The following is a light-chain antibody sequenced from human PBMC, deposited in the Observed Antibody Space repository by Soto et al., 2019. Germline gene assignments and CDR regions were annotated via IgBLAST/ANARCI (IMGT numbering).Light chain of an antibody. Sequence: EIVLTQSPGTLSLSPGERATLSCRASQRVSGSYLAWYQQKPGQAPRLLISAASSRATGIPDRFSGSVSGTDFTLTISRLEPEDFAVYYCQQYGSSPPITFGQGTRLEIK. J-gene: IGKJ5*01. V-gene: IGKV3-20*01. CDR2: AAS. CDR1: QRVSGSY. CDR3: QQYGSSPPIT.